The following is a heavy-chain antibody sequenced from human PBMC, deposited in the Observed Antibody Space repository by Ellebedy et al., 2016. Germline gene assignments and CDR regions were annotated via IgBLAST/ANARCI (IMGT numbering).Heavy chain of an antibody. J-gene: IGHJ6*02. CDR2: ISCST. D-gene: IGHD2-21*01. V-gene: IGHV3-23*01. Sequence: GESLKISCAASTFTLSTYSIYWVRQAPGKGLEWVSAISCSTYYTDSVKGRFTISRDNSKNTVYLHMNRLRVEDTAVYYCARGDHLVNCVSTYYGLDVWGQGTTVTVSS. CDR1: TFTLSTYS. CDR3: ARGDHLVNCVSTYYGLDV.